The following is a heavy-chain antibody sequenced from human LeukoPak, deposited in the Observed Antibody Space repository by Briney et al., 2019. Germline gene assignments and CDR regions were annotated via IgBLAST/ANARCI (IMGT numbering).Heavy chain of an antibody. J-gene: IGHJ3*02. CDR2: IHHSGSS. CDR1: GGSISSYY. CDR3: ARDRSDQYDFDI. V-gene: IGHV4-59*01. Sequence: KSSETLSLTCTVSGGSISSYYWSWIRQPPGKRLEWIGYIHHSGSSNYNPSLKSRVTMSVDTSKNQFFLKLNSVTAADTAVYSCARDRSDQYDFDIWGQGTTVIVSS. D-gene: IGHD2-2*01.